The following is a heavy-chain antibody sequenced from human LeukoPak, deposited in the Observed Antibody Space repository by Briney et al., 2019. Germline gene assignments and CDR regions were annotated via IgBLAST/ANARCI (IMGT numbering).Heavy chain of an antibody. CDR1: GGSISSGGYY. CDR2: IYYSGGT. V-gene: IGHV4-31*03. D-gene: IGHD6-6*01. CDR3: AREVVGQLVRIFDY. J-gene: IGHJ4*02. Sequence: SQTLSLTCTVSGGSISSGGYYWSWIRQHPGKGLEWIGYIYYSGGTYYNPSLKSRVTISVDTSKNQFSLKLSSVTAADTAVYYCAREVVGQLVRIFDYWGQGTLVTVSS.